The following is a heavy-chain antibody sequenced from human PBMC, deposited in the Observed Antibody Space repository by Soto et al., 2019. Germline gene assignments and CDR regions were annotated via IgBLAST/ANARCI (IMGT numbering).Heavy chain of an antibody. V-gene: IGHV3-23*01. CDR3: AKDIRSFNYGSGSPFDY. D-gene: IGHD3-10*01. CDR2: ISGSGGST. J-gene: IGHJ4*02. Sequence: GGSLRLSCAASGFTFSSYAMSWVRQAPGKGLEWVSAISGSGGSTYYADSVKGRFTISRDNSKNTLYLQMNSLRAEDTAVYYCAKDIRSFNYGSGSPFDYWGQGTLVTVSS. CDR1: GFTFSSYA.